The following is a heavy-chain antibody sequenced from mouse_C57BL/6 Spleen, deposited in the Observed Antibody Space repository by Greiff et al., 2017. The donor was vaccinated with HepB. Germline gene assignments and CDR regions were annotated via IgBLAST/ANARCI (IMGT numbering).Heavy chain of an antibody. CDR1: GFSLTSYG. D-gene: IGHD1-2*01. J-gene: IGHJ2*01. CDR3: ARNKGPTAYYFDY. Sequence: VKLVESGPGLVQPSQSLSITCTVSGFSLTSYGVHWVRQSPGKGLEWLGVIWSGGSTDYNAAFISRLSISKDNSKSQVFFKMNSLQADDTAIYYCARNKGPTAYYFDYWGQGTTLTVSS. V-gene: IGHV2-2*01. CDR2: IWSGGST.